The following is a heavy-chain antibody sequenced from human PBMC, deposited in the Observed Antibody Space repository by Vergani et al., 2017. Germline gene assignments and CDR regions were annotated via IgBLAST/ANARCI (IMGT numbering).Heavy chain of an antibody. CDR1: GCTSSYYG. D-gene: IGHD1-1*01. Sequence: QVHLVESGGGVVQPGRSLRLSCVVSGCTSSYYGMHWVRQAPGKGLEWVAVISYDGTQKYYADSVKGRFTISRDNSKSTLYLQMNSLRTEDTAVYYCATKSCGTPGCQIGYFSEWVQGTLVTVSS. V-gene: IGHV3-30*03. J-gene: IGHJ1*01. CDR3: ATKSCGTPGCQIGYFSE. CDR2: ISYDGTQK.